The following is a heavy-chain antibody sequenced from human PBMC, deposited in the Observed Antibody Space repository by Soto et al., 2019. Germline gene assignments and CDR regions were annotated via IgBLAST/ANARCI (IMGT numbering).Heavy chain of an antibody. CDR1: GGSISSYY. J-gene: IGHJ5*02. CDR3: ARENSRWFDP. Sequence: SETLSLTCTVSGGSISSYYWSWIRQPPGKGLEWIGYIYYSGTTSYNPSLKSRVTISIDTSKNQLSLKLTSVTAADTAVYYCARENSRWFDPWGQGTLVTVSS. V-gene: IGHV4-59*01. CDR2: IYYSGTT.